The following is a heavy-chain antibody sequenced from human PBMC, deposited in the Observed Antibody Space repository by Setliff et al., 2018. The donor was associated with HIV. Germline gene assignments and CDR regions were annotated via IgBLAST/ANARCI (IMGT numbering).Heavy chain of an antibody. J-gene: IGHJ4*02. D-gene: IGHD3-16*01. V-gene: IGHV4-39*01. CDR3: VNPSGAMGDFDS. CDR1: GGSISTNSYY. Sequence: LSLTCTVSGGSISTNSYYWGWIRQSPGKGLEWVGNVHNSGGTNYNPSLKSRVSISVDTSKNQFSLNVNSVTAPDTAVYYCVNPSGAMGDFDSWGQGTLVTVSS. CDR2: VHNSGGT.